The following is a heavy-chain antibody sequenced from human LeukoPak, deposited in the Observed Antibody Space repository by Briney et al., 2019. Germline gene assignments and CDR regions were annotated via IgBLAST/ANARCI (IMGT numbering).Heavy chain of an antibody. CDR1: GFAFSTYW. D-gene: IGHD5-18*01. V-gene: IGHV3-7*01. CDR2: IKKDGSEI. CDR3: ARTGGYSYGCDY. Sequence: GGSLRLSCAASGFAFSTYWMSWVRQAPGKGLEWVANIKKDGSEIYYVDSVKGRFTISRDNAKNSLYLQMNSLRAEDTAVYYCARTGGYSYGCDYWGQGTLVTVSS. J-gene: IGHJ4*02.